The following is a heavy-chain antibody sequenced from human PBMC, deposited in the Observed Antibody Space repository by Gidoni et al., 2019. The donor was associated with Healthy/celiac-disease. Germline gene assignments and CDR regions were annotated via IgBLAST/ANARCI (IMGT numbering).Heavy chain of an antibody. CDR2: IYYSGST. J-gene: IGHJ3*02. D-gene: IGHD1-1*01. Sequence: QLQLQESGPGLVKPSEPLSLTCTVSGGSISSSSYYWGWIRQPPGKGLEWIGSIYYSGSTYYNPSLKSRVTISVDTSKNQCSLKLSSVTAADTAVYYCARGYRAVGGAFDIWGQGTMVTVSS. CDR1: GGSISSSSYY. V-gene: IGHV4-39*07. CDR3: ARGYRAVGGAFDI.